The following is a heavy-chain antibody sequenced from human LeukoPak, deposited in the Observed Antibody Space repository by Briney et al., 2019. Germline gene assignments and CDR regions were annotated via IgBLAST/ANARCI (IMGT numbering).Heavy chain of an antibody. CDR1: GGSISSYY. CDR2: IYYSGST. CDR3: ARLPGLDCSSTSCYGTYYMDV. Sequence: PSETLSLTCTVSGGSISSYYWSWIRQPPGKGLEWIGYIYYSGSTNYNPSLKSRVTISVDTSKNQFSLKLSSVTAADTAVYYCARLPGLDCSSTSCYGTYYMDVWGKGTTVTVSS. D-gene: IGHD2-2*01. J-gene: IGHJ6*03. V-gene: IGHV4-59*01.